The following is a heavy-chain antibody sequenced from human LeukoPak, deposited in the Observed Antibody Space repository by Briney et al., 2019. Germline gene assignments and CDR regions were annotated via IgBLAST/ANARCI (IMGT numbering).Heavy chain of an antibody. Sequence: SETLTLPCTVSGTSISDYYWSWIRQPAGKGLEWIGRIHISGSTYHNPSLKSRVTISVDKSKNQFSLNVSSVTAADTAIYYCARDRRTAAPQFDYWRQGTLVTVSS. CDR1: GTSISDYY. CDR2: IHISGST. D-gene: IGHD6-13*01. V-gene: IGHV4-4*07. J-gene: IGHJ4*02. CDR3: ARDRRTAAPQFDY.